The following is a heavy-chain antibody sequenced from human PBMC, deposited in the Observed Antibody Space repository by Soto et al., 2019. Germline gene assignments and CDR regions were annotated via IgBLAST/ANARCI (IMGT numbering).Heavy chain of an antibody. CDR3: AREKPYYDFWSGYLSYYYYYGMDV. CDR1: GFTFSSYW. V-gene: IGHV3-7*03. Sequence: PGGSLRLSCAASGFTFSSYWMSWVRQAPGKGLEWVANIKQDGSEKYYVDSVKGRFTISRDNAKNSLYLQMNSLRAEDTAVYYCAREKPYYDFWSGYLSYYYYYGMDVWGQGTTVTVSS. J-gene: IGHJ6*02. D-gene: IGHD3-3*01. CDR2: IKQDGSEK.